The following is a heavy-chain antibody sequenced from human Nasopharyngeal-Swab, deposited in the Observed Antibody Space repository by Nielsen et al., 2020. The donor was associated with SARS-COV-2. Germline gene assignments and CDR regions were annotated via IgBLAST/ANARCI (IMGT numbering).Heavy chain of an antibody. CDR2: ISSSGSTI. Sequence: GGSLRLSCAASGFTFSDYYMSWIRQAPGKGLEWVSYISSSGSTIYYADSVKGRFTISRDNAKNSLYLQMNSLRAEDTALYYCAKLPDPFSSTDYWGQGTLVTVSS. J-gene: IGHJ4*02. D-gene: IGHD2/OR15-2a*01. CDR1: GFTFSDYY. CDR3: AKLPDPFSSTDY. V-gene: IGHV3-11*01.